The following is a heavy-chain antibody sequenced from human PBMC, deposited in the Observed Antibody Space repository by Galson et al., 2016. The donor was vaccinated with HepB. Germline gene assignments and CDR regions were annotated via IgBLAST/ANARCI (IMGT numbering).Heavy chain of an antibody. CDR2: MDPNSGNT. Sequence: SVKVSCKASGYTFTSYDINWVRQATGQGLEWMGWMDPNSGNTDYAQKFQGRVTMTRDASISTAYMELSSLRSEDTAVYYCARVSLPSRYCSGDSRYFYHWGQGTLVTVSS. CDR3: ARVSLPSRYCSGDSRYFYH. J-gene: IGHJ4*02. D-gene: IGHD2-15*01. CDR1: GYTFTSYD. V-gene: IGHV1-8*01.